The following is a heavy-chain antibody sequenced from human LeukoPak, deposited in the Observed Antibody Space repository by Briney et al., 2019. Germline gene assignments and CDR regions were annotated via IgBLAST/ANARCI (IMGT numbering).Heavy chain of an antibody. CDR1: GYTFTSYD. CDR3: ARCSYGSGSYLVY. CDR2: MNPNSGNT. Sequence: ASVKVSCKASGYTFTSYDINGVRQATGQGLEWMGWMNPNSGNTGYAQKFQGRVTMTRNTSISTAYMELSSLRSEDTAVYYCARCSYGSGSYLVYWGQGTLVTVSS. J-gene: IGHJ4*02. D-gene: IGHD3-10*01. V-gene: IGHV1-8*01.